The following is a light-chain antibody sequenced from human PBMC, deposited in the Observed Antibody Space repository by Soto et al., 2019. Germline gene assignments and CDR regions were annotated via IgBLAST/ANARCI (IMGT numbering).Light chain of an antibody. V-gene: IGLV2-14*01. J-gene: IGLJ1*01. CDR3: SSYTSISTLV. CDR1: SSDVGGYNY. Sequence: QSALTQPASVSGSPGQSITIYCTGTSSDVGGYNYVSWYQQHPGKAPKLMIYEVSNRPSGVSNRLSCSKSGNTASLTIAGLQAEDEADYYCSSYTSISTLVFGTGTKLTVL. CDR2: EVS.